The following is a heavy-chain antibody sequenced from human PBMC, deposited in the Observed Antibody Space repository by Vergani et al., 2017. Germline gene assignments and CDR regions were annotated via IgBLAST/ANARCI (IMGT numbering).Heavy chain of an antibody. V-gene: IGHV4-39*07. D-gene: IGHD4-11*01. CDR2: IFPGGST. CDR1: GGSISSSSYY. CDR3: ARASPGASNPFDV. J-gene: IGHJ3*01. Sequence: QLQLQESGPGLVKPSETLSLTCTVSGGSISSSSYYWAWIRQPPGKGLEWIGSIFPGGSTDYNPSLKIRVTISIDTSKNQFSLKVSSVTAADTAVYYCARASPGASNPFDVWGQGKMVTVSS.